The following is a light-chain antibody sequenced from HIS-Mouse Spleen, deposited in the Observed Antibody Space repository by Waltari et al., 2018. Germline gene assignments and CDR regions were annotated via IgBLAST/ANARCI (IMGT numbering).Light chain of an antibody. Sequence: DIQLTQSPSFLSASVGDRVTITCRASQGISSYLAWYQQKPGKAPKLLIYAASTLQSGFPSMFSGSCSRTEFPLTSSILQPEVFATYYCQQLNSYPPTFGRGTKVEIK. V-gene: IGKV1-9*01. CDR1: QGISSY. CDR3: QQLNSYPPT. CDR2: AAS. J-gene: IGKJ1*01.